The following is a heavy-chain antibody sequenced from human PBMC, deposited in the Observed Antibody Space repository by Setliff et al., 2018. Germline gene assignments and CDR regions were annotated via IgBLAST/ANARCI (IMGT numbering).Heavy chain of an antibody. CDR2: INHSGST. V-gene: IGHV4-34*01. D-gene: IGHD6-6*01. CDR1: GGTFSHYY. J-gene: IGHJ5*02. Sequence: SETLSFTFAAYGGTFSHYYWTWIRQSPGKGLEWIGEINHSGSTNYNPSLKSRVTISIDTSKDQFSLRMSSVSAADAAIYYCARGRNVAARLLDTWGQGSRVTVSS. CDR3: ARGRNVAARLLDT.